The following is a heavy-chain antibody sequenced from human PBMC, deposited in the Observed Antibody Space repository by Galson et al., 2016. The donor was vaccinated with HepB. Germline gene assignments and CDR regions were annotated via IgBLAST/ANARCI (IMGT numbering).Heavy chain of an antibody. CDR2: ISSDGTIS. J-gene: IGHJ5*01. CDR3: VRDHSVVPERAYNWFDS. CDR1: GFAFRSHW. D-gene: IGHD2-15*01. Sequence: SLRLSCAASGFAFRSHWMHWVRQAPGKGPVWVSRISSDGTISNYADSLKGRFTISRDNAKSTLYLEMNSLRAEDTAVYYCVRDHSVVPERAYNWFDSWGQGTLVTVSS. V-gene: IGHV3-74*01.